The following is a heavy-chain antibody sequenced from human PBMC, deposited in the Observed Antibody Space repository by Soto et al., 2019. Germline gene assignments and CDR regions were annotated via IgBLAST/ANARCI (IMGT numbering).Heavy chain of an antibody. V-gene: IGHV3-9*01. D-gene: IGHD3-3*01. CDR1: GFTFDDYA. J-gene: IGHJ6*02. CDR2: ISWNSGSI. Sequence: VQLVESGGGLVQPGRSLRLSCAASGFTFDDYAMHWVRQAPGKGLEWVSGISWNSGSIGYADSVKGRFTISRDNAKNSLYLQMNSLRAEDTALYYCAKDKAGIWSGTLGMDVWGQGTTVTVSS. CDR3: AKDKAGIWSGTLGMDV.